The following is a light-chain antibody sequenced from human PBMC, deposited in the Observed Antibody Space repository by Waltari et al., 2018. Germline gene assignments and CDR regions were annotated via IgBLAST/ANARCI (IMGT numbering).Light chain of an antibody. J-gene: IGKJ1*01. V-gene: IGKV2-30*02. Sequence: DVVMTQSPLSLTVTLGQPASISCRSSQGLIHSDGNTYLNWFQHRPGQSPRRLIYKVFNREAGVPDRFSGSGSGTDFTLKISRVEAEDVGFYYCMQSTQWPRTFGQGTKVQIK. CDR1: QGLIHSDGNTY. CDR3: MQSTQWPRT. CDR2: KVF.